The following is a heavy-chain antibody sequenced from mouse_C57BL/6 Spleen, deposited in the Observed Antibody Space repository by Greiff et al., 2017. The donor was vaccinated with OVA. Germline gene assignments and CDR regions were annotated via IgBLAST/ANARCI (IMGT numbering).Heavy chain of an antibody. CDR2: IYPGSGST. V-gene: IGHV1-55*01. D-gene: IGHD1-1*01. CDR3: AGFYGSSLYYAMDY. J-gene: IGHJ4*01. Sequence: VQLQQPGAELVKPGASVKMSCKASGYTFTSYWITWVKQRPGQGLEWIGDIYPGSGSTNYNEKFKSKATLTVDTSSSTAYMQLSSLTSEDSAVYYCAGFYGSSLYYAMDYWGQGTSVTVSS. CDR1: GYTFTSYW.